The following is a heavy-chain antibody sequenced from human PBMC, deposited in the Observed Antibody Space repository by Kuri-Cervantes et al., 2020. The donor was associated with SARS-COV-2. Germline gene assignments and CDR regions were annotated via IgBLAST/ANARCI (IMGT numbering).Heavy chain of an antibody. CDR2: INHSGST. Sequence: ESLKISCAAYGGSFSGYYWSWIRQPPGKGLEWIGEINHSGSTNYNPSLKSRVTISVDTSKNQFSLKLSSVTAADTAVYYCARVGSGTYYSMASDYWGQGTLVTVSS. V-gene: IGHV4-34*01. CDR3: ARVGSGTYYSMASDY. CDR1: GGSFSGYY. D-gene: IGHD1-26*01. J-gene: IGHJ4*02.